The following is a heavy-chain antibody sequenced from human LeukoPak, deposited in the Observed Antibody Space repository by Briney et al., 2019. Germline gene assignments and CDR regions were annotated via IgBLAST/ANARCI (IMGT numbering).Heavy chain of an antibody. CDR3: ARVYYYGSGTFDY. CDR1: GFTFSSYW. D-gene: IGHD3-10*01. V-gene: IGHV3-74*01. Sequence: PGGSLRLSCAASGFTFSSYWMHWVRQAPGKGLVWVSRINSDGSSTSYADSVKGRFTISRDSAKNTLYLQMNSLRAEDTAVYYCARVYYYGSGTFDYWGQGTLVTVSS. J-gene: IGHJ4*02. CDR2: INSDGSST.